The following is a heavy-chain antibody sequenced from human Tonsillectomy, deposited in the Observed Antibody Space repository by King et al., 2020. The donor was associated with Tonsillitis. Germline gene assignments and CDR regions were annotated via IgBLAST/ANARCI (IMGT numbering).Heavy chain of an antibody. CDR1: GFSFHTYG. V-gene: IGHV3-30*03. Sequence: VQLVESGGGMVQPGRSLRLSCATSGFSFHTYGMHWVRQAPGKGLEWVAVISYDGTNKYYADSVKGRFTISRDNSKNTLYLEMDSLRADDTAFYHCARDASGSYSSGVSVSDFWGQGTLVTVSS. CDR2: ISYDGTNK. J-gene: IGHJ4*02. D-gene: IGHD6-19*01. CDR3: ARDASGSYSSGVSVSDF.